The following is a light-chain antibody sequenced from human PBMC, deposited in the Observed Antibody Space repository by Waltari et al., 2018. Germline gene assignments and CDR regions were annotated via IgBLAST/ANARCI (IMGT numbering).Light chain of an antibody. Sequence: DIQMTQSPSSLSASVGDRVTITCQASQDISNYLNWYQQKLGKAPKLLIYHASNLEAGVPSRFSGSGSGTDFTFTINSLQPEDIATYYCQQYDNLPLTFGGGTKVVNK. CDR1: QDISNY. J-gene: IGKJ4*01. CDR3: QQYDNLPLT. CDR2: HAS. V-gene: IGKV1-33*01.